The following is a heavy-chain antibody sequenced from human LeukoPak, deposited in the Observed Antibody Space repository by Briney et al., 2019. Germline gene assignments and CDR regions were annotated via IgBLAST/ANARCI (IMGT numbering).Heavy chain of an antibody. J-gene: IGHJ4*02. V-gene: IGHV3-33*01. D-gene: IGHD6-19*01. CDR1: GFTFSSYG. CDR3: ARVTDSSGWYWYFDY. Sequence: GGSLRLSCAASGFTFSSYGMHWVRQAPGKGLEWVAVIWYDGSNKYYADSVKGRFTISRDNSKNTLYLQMNSLRAEDTAVYYCARVTDSSGWYWYFDYLGQGTLVTVSS. CDR2: IWYDGSNK.